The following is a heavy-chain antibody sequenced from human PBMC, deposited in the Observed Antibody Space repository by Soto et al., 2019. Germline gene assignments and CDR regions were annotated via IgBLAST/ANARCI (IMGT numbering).Heavy chain of an antibody. D-gene: IGHD6-19*01. Sequence: SETLSLTCSVSGASISSYYWSWIRQHPGKGLEWIGYIYYSGSTYHNPSLKSRVTMSVDTSKNQFSLKLSSMTAADTAVYYCARDHSNGWYNWFDPWGQGTLVTVSS. J-gene: IGHJ5*02. CDR1: GASISSYY. CDR3: ARDHSNGWYNWFDP. CDR2: IYYSGST. V-gene: IGHV4-59*06.